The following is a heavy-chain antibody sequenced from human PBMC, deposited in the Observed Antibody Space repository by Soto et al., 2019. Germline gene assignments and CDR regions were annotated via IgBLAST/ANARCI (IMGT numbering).Heavy chain of an antibody. V-gene: IGHV3-11*01. CDR3: ARDRRITIFGVVIGRGGD. CDR2: ISSSGSTI. D-gene: IGHD3-3*01. CDR1: GFTFSDYY. J-gene: IGHJ4*02. Sequence: GGSLRLSCAASGFTFSDYYMSWIRQAPGKGLEWVSYISSSGSTIYYADSVKGRFTISRDNAKNSLYLQMNSLRAEDTAVYYCARDRRITIFGVVIGRGGDWGQGTLVTVSS.